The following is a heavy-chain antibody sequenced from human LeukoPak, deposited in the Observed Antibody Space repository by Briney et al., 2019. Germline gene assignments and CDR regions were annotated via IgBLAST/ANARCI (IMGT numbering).Heavy chain of an antibody. CDR1: GGSISSYY. V-gene: IGHV4-59*12. CDR3: ARLGTNYGDYRFAF. Sequence: SETLSLTCTVSGGSISSYYWSWIRQPPGKGLEWIGYIYYSGNTNYNPSLKSRVTISVDTSKNQFSLELSSVTAAATAVYYCARLGTNYGDYRFAFWGQGTLVTVSS. J-gene: IGHJ4*02. CDR2: IYYSGNT. D-gene: IGHD4-17*01.